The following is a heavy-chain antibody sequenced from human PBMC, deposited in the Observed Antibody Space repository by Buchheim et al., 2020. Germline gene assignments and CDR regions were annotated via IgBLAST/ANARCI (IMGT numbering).Heavy chain of an antibody. V-gene: IGHV4-34*01. CDR2: INHSGST. CDR3: ARDISGWYFFDY. D-gene: IGHD6-19*01. Sequence: QVQLQQWGAGLLKPSETLSLTCAVYGGSFSGYYWSWIRQPPGKGLEWIGEINHSGSTNYNPSLKSRVTISVDTSKNQFSLKLSSVAAADTAVYYCARDISGWYFFDYWGQGTL. J-gene: IGHJ4*02. CDR1: GGSFSGYY.